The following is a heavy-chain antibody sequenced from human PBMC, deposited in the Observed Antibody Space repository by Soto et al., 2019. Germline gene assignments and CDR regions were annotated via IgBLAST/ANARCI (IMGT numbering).Heavy chain of an antibody. V-gene: IGHV3-74*01. D-gene: IGHD3-10*01. CDR3: ARGSRRFGELFNNYGMDV. CDR1: GFTFSSYW. J-gene: IGHJ6*02. Sequence: EVQLVESGGGLVQPGGSLRLSCAASGFTFSSYWMHWVRQAPGKGLVWVSRINSDGSSTSYADSVKGRFTISRDNAKNTLYLQMNSLRAEDTAVYYCARGSRRFGELFNNYGMDVWGQGTTVTVSS. CDR2: INSDGSST.